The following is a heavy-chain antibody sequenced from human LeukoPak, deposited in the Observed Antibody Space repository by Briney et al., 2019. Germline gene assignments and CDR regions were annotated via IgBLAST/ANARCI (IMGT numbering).Heavy chain of an antibody. Sequence: PSGTLSLTCAVSGGSISSSNWWSWVRQPPGKGLGWIGEIYHSGSTNYNPSLKSRVTISVDKSKNQFSLKLSSVTAADTAVYYCARATEMATISYFDYWGQGTLVTVSS. CDR3: ARATEMATISYFDY. V-gene: IGHV4-4*02. D-gene: IGHD5-24*01. CDR2: IYHSGST. J-gene: IGHJ4*02. CDR1: GGSISSSNW.